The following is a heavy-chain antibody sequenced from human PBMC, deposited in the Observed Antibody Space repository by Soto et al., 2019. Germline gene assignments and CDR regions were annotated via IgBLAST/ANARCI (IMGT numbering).Heavy chain of an antibody. CDR1: GFTFSDYY. CDR2: ITSSGSTI. J-gene: IGHJ4*02. CDR3: ARENEQWVAADN. V-gene: IGHV3-11*01. D-gene: IGHD6-19*01. Sequence: GGSLRLSCAASGFTFSDYYMSWIRQAPGKGLEWVSYITSSGSTIYYADSVKGRFTISRDNAKNSLYLQMNSLRAEDTAVYYSARENEQWVAADNWGQGTLVTVSS.